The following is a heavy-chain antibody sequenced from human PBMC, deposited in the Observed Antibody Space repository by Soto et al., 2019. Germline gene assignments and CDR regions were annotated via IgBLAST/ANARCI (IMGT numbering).Heavy chain of an antibody. J-gene: IGHJ4*02. D-gene: IGHD1-26*01. CDR3: VRVGVGIGNHFDS. CDR1: NGSISGFY. V-gene: IGHV4-59*12. CDR2: IHYSGRT. Sequence: PSETLSLTCSVSNGSISGFYWTWIRQPPGKILEWIGYIHYSGRTDYNPSLTSRATMSVDTSKNQFSLNLKSITAADTAVYYCVRVGVGIGNHFDSWVRGTLVTVSS.